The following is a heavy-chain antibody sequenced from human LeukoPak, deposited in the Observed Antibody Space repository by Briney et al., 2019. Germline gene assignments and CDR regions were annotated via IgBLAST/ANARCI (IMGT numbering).Heavy chain of an antibody. CDR1: GFTFSNYW. CDR2: IKQDGSEK. J-gene: IGHJ4*02. V-gene: IGHV3-7*01. Sequence: GGSLRLSCAASGFTFSNYWMSWVRQAPGKGLEWVANIKQDGSEKYYVDSVKGRFTISGDNAKNSLYLQMNSLRAEDTAVYYCARDFGYSGSIDYWGQGTLVTVSS. D-gene: IGHD5-12*01. CDR3: ARDFGYSGSIDY.